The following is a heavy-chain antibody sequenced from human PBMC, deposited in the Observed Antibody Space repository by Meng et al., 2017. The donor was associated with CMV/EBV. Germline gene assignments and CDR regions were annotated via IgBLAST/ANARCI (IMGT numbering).Heavy chain of an antibody. CDR1: GGYVSGYW. CDR2: INRSEST. CDR3: ARSVVVIATRRGYFDL. J-gene: IGHJ2*01. V-gene: IGHV4-34*01. Sequence: SGGYVSGYWWRWSGRTAGKGQGWVGEINRSESTNYDQSLKSRGSISVDTSKNQFSLKLSSVTAADAAVYYCARSVVVIATRRGYFDLWGRGTLVTVSS. D-gene: IGHD2-21*01.